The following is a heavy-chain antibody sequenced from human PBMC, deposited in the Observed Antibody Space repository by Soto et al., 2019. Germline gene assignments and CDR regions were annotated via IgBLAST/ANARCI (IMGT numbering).Heavy chain of an antibody. D-gene: IGHD6-13*01. Sequence: QVQLVQSGAEVKKPGASVKVSCKASGYTFTSYAMHWVRQAPGQRLEWMGWINAGNGNTKYSQKVQGRVTITRDTSASTAYMELSSLRSEDTAVYYCARVWSSSWSFQHWGQGTLVTVSS. CDR1: GYTFTSYA. CDR2: INAGNGNT. V-gene: IGHV1-3*01. CDR3: ARVWSSSWSFQH. J-gene: IGHJ1*01.